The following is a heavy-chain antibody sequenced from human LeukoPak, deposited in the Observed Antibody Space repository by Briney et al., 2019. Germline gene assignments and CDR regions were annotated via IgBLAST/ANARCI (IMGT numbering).Heavy chain of an antibody. CDR2: IYSGGST. D-gene: IGHD3-3*01. CDR1: GFIFSSYY. Sequence: GGSLRLSCAASGFIFSSYYMSWVRQAPGKGLEWVSVIYSGGSTYYADSVKGRFTISRDNSKNTLYLQMNSLRVEDTAVYYCARAPLRSGHFGWGQGTLVTVSS. CDR3: ARAPLRSGHFG. J-gene: IGHJ4*02. V-gene: IGHV3-53*01.